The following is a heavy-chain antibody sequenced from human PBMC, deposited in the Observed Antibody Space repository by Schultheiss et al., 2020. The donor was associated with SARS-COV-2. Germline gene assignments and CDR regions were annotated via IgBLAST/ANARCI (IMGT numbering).Heavy chain of an antibody. J-gene: IGHJ4*02. D-gene: IGHD5-12*01. CDR1: GFTFSSYG. CDR2: TWYDGSNK. CDR3: ARDQNSGRSPVDY. V-gene: IGHV3-33*01. Sequence: GGSLRLSCAASGFTFSSYGMHWVRQAPGKGLEWVAVTWYDGSNKYYADSVKGRFTISRDNSKNSLYLQMNSLRDEDTAVYYCARDQNSGRSPVDYWGQGTLVTVSS.